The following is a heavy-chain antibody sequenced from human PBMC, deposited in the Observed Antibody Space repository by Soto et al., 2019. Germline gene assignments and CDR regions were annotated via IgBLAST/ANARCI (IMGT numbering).Heavy chain of an antibody. CDR1: GGTFSNDA. D-gene: IGHD3-10*01. J-gene: IGHJ6*02. CDR3: ATGLRTGNYGMDV. Sequence: QEQLVQAGAEVKKPGSSVRISCRASGGTFSNDAVSWVRQAPGQGLQWMGGIIPIFGTTHHAQKFQGRVTITADESTATAYMELRSVTSEDTAVYYCATGLRTGNYGMDVWGQGTAVTVSS. CDR2: IIPIFGTT. V-gene: IGHV1-69*01.